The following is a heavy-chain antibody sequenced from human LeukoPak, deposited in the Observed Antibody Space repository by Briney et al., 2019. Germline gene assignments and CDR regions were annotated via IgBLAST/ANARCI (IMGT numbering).Heavy chain of an antibody. V-gene: IGHV3-30*18. J-gene: IGHJ4*02. CDR3: AKEAPVTTSLDY. Sequence: GRSLRLSCAASGFTFSSYGMHWVRQAPGKGLEWVAVISYDGSNKYYADSVKGRFTISRDNSKNTLYLQMNSLRAEDTAVYYCAKEAPVTTSLDYWGQGTLVTVSS. D-gene: IGHD4-17*01. CDR2: ISYDGSNK. CDR1: GFTFSSYG.